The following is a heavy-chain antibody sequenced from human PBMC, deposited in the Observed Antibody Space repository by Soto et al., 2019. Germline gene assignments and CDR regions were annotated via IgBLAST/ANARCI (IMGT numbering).Heavy chain of an antibody. Sequence: SETLSLTCAVYGGSFSGYYWSWIRQPPGKGLEWIGEINHSGSTNYNPSLKSRVTISVDTSKNQFSLKLSSVTAADTAVYYCARCSRTYYYGSGTPTGWFDPWGQGTLVT. V-gene: IGHV4-34*01. CDR1: GGSFSGYY. D-gene: IGHD3-10*01. J-gene: IGHJ5*02. CDR2: INHSGST. CDR3: ARCSRTYYYGSGTPTGWFDP.